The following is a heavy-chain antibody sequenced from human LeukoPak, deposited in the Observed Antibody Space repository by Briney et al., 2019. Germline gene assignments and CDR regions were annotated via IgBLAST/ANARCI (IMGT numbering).Heavy chain of an antibody. Sequence: SETLSLTCAVSGGSISSSNWWSWVRQPPGKGLEWIGEIYHSGSTNYNPSLKSRVTISVDKSKNQFSLKLTSVTAADTAVYYCARRYYDDSGRAFDYWGPGTLVTVS. CDR2: IYHSGST. CDR1: GGSISSSNW. CDR3: ARRYYDDSGRAFDY. V-gene: IGHV4-4*02. D-gene: IGHD3-10*01. J-gene: IGHJ4*02.